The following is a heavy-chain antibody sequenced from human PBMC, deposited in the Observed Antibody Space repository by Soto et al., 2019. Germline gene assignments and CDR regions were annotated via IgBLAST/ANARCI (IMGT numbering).Heavy chain of an antibody. CDR1: GGSFSGYY. Sequence: SETLSLTCAVYGGSFSGYYWSWIRQPPGKGLEWIGEINHSGSTNYNPSLKSRVTISVDTSKNQFSLKLSSVTAAETAVYYCARGPPFYVWGSYLPAPYFDYWGQGTLVTVSS. J-gene: IGHJ4*02. V-gene: IGHV4-34*01. CDR2: INHSGST. CDR3: ARGPPFYVWGSYLPAPYFDY. D-gene: IGHD3-16*02.